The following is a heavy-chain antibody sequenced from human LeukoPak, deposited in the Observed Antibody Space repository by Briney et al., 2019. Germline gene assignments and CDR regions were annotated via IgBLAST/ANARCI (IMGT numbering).Heavy chain of an antibody. J-gene: IGHJ4*02. V-gene: IGHV3-48*03. Sequence: GGSLRLSCAASGFSFSSYEMNWVRQAPGKGLEWVSYISSSGSAIYSAASVKGRSTISRDNAKNSLYLQMNSLRAEDTAVYYCARVGYSSGWVRAWGQGTLVTVSS. D-gene: IGHD6-19*01. CDR1: GFSFSSYE. CDR2: ISSSGSAI. CDR3: ARVGYSSGWVRA.